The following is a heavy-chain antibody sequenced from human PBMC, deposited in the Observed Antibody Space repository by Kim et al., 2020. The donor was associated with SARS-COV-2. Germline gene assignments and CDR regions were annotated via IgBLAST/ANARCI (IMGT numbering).Heavy chain of an antibody. CDR1: GGSFSGYY. V-gene: IGHV4-34*01. CDR3: ASADYDILTGSYYYGMDV. J-gene: IGHJ6*02. Sequence: SETLSLTCAVYGGSFSGYYWSWIRQPPGKGLEWIGEINHSGSTNYNPSLKSRVTISVDTSKNQFSLKLSSVTAADTAVYYCASADYDILTGSYYYGMDVWGQGTTVTVSS. CDR2: INHSGST. D-gene: IGHD3-9*01.